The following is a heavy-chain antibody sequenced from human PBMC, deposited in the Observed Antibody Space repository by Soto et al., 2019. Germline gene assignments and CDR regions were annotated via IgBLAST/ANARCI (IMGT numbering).Heavy chain of an antibody. CDR1: GFTFSSYA. Sequence: GGSLRLSCAASGFTFSSYAMQWVRQAPGKGLEWVAVISYDGSNKYYADSVKGRFTISRDNSKNTLYLQMNSLRAEDTAVYYCARVLRFLEWLFPLAYWGQGTLVTVS. D-gene: IGHD3-3*01. CDR2: ISYDGSNK. J-gene: IGHJ4*02. CDR3: ARVLRFLEWLFPLAY. V-gene: IGHV3-30-3*01.